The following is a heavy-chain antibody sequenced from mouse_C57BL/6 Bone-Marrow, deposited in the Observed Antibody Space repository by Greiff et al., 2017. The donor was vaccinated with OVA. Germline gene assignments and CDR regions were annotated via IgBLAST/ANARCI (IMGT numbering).Heavy chain of an antibody. Sequence: EVQLQQSGPVLVKPGASVKMSCKASGYTFTDYYMNWVKQSHGKSLEWIGVINPYNGGTSYNQKFKGKATLTVDKSSSTAYMELNSLTSEDSAVYYCARGGRYYYGSSFAYWGQGTLVTVSA. CDR3: ARGGRYYYGSSFAY. CDR2: INPYNGGT. V-gene: IGHV1-19*01. D-gene: IGHD1-1*01. CDR1: GYTFTDYY. J-gene: IGHJ3*01.